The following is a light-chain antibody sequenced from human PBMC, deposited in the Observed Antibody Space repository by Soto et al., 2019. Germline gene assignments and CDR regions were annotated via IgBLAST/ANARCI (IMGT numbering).Light chain of an antibody. CDR1: QSVSSY. J-gene: IGKJ1*01. Sequence: IVVSQSPGTLSLSPGERATLTCRASQSVSSYLAWYQHKPGQAPRLLIYDASIRAAGVPARFSGSGSGTDFSLTISSLEPEDFAIYYCQQHNNWPPWTFGQGTKVDI. CDR3: QQHNNWPPWT. V-gene: IGKV3-11*01. CDR2: DAS.